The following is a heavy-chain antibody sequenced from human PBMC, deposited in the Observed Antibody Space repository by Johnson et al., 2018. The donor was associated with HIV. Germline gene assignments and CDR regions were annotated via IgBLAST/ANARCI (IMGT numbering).Heavy chain of an antibody. CDR3: YCTEHVGAGSESKGTFDA. CDR1: GFTFSSFW. Sequence: EVQLVESGGGLVQPGGSLRLSCAASGFTFSSFWMTWVRQAPGKGLEWVANINLDGSQTYFLDSVQGRFTISRDNSKNTLYLQMTSLRQDDTAVYSCYCTEHVGAGSESKGTFDAWGQGTMVTVSS. D-gene: IGHD3-10*01. J-gene: IGHJ3*01. V-gene: IGHV3-7*03. CDR2: INLDGSQT.